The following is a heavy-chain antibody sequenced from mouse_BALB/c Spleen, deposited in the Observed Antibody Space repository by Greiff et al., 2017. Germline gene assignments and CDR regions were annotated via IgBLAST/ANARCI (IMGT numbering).Heavy chain of an antibody. V-gene: IGHV5-12-2*01. CDR2: ISNGGGST. J-gene: IGHJ2*01. D-gene: IGHD2-10*01. CDR3: ARHAPYYDYFDY. Sequence: EVMLVESGGGLVQPGGSLKLSCAASGFTFSSYTMSWVRQTPEKRLEWVAYISNGGGSTYYPDTVKGRFTISRDNAKNTLYLQMSSLKSEDTAMYYCARHAPYYDYFDYWGQGTTLTVSS. CDR1: GFTFSSYT.